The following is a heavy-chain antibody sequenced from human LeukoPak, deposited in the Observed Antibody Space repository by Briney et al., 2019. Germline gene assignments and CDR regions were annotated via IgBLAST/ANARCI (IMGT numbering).Heavy chain of an antibody. CDR2: ISWNSGSI. J-gene: IGHJ4*01. CDR3: AKGGVRYYYGSGSSVDY. V-gene: IGHV3-9*03. D-gene: IGHD3-10*01. Sequence: GRSLRLSCAASGFTFDDYAMHWVRQAPGKGLEWVSGISWNSGSIGYADSVKGRFTISRDNAKNSLYLQMNSLRAEDMALYYCAKGGVRYYYGSGSSVDYWGHGTLLTVSS. CDR1: GFTFDDYA.